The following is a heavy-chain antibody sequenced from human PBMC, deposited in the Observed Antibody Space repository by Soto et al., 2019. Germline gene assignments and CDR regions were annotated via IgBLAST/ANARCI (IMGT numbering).Heavy chain of an antibody. V-gene: IGHV3-23*01. CDR1: GFTFSSYA. D-gene: IGHD2-21*02. Sequence: GGSLRLSCAASGFTFSSYAMSWVRQAPGKGLEWVSAISGSGGSTYYADSVKGRFTISRDNSKNTLYLQMNSLRAEDTAVYYCATQGVVVTAIDAFDTWGQGTMVTV. J-gene: IGHJ3*02. CDR2: ISGSGGST. CDR3: ATQGVVVTAIDAFDT.